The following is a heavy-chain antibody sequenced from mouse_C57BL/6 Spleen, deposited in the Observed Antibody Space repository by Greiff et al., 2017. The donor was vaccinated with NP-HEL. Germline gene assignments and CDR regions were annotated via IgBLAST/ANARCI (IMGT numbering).Heavy chain of an antibody. V-gene: IGHV1-31*01. CDR2: IYPYNGVS. CDR3: ARQSYYGVDYYAMDY. D-gene: IGHD1-1*01. Sequence: EVQLQHSGPELVKPGASVKISCKASGYSFTGYYMHWVKQSHGNILDWIGYIYPYNGVSSYNQKFKGKATLTVDKSSSTAYMELRSLTSEDSAVYYCARQSYYGVDYYAMDYWGQGTSVTVSS. J-gene: IGHJ4*01. CDR1: GYSFTGYY.